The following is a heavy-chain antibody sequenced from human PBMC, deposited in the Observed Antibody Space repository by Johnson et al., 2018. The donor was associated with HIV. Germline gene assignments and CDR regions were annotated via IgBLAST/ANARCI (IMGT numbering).Heavy chain of an antibody. CDR1: GFTFSSYA. V-gene: IGHV3-30*14. CDR2: ISYDGGNK. J-gene: IGHJ3*02. CDR3: AKEEGLRRELFADDAFDI. D-gene: IGHD4-23*01. Sequence: QVQLVESGGGVVQPGRSLRLSCAASGFTFSSYAMHWVRQAPGKGLEWVAVISYDGGNKYYADSVKGRFTISRDNSKNTLYLQMNSLRAEDTAVYYCAKEEGLRRELFADDAFDIWGQGTMVTVSS.